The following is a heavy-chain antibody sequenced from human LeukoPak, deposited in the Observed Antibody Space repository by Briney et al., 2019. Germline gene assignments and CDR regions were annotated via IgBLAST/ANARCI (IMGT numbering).Heavy chain of an antibody. CDR2: IYPGDSDT. CDR3: ARHVSDDFWSGLYYYYYMDV. CDR1: GYSFTSYW. J-gene: IGHJ6*03. Sequence: GESLKISCKGSGYSFTSYWIGWVRQMPGKGLEWMGIIYPGDSDTRYSPSFQGQVTISADKSISTAYLQWSSLKASDTATYYCARHVSDDFWSGLYYYYYMDVWGKGTTVTVSS. V-gene: IGHV5-51*01. D-gene: IGHD3-3*01.